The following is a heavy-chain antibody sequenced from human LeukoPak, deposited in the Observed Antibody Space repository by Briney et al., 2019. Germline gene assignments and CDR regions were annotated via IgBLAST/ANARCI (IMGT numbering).Heavy chain of an antibody. CDR1: GFTFSDYY. V-gene: IGHV3-11*06. CDR2: ISSSSSYT. J-gene: IGHJ4*02. CDR3: ATTPRIGTNWYFGY. Sequence: GGSLRLSCAASGFTFSDYYMSWIRQAPGKGLEWVSYISSSSSYTNYADSVKGRFTISRDNAKNSLYLQMNSLRAEDTAVYYCATTPRIGTNWYFGYWGQGTLVTVSS. D-gene: IGHD1-1*01.